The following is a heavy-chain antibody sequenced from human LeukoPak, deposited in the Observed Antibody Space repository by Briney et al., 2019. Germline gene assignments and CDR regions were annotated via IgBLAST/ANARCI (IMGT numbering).Heavy chain of an antibody. CDR2: IGPTGTDR. CDR1: GFTFSSCG. CDR3: ATETIGRHYDY. D-gene: IGHD1-14*01. Sequence: GGSLRLSCAASGFTFSSCGFNWVRQAPGKGLEWVSSIGPTGTDRYYAESVRGRFTISRDNAKNSMYLQMDSLRGEDTAVYYCATETIGRHYDYWGQGTLLTVSS. V-gene: IGHV3-21*01. J-gene: IGHJ4*02.